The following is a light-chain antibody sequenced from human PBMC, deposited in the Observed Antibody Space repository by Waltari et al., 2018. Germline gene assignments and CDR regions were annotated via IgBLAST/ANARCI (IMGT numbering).Light chain of an antibody. CDR2: AAS. CDR1: QNISTY. J-gene: IGKJ1*01. V-gene: IGKV1-39*01. Sequence: DIQMTQSPSSLSASVGDRVTITSRASQNISTYLNWYQQNPGKAPTLLIFAASALQRWVHSRFRGSGSGTDFTLTISSLQPADFDTYFCHQTYSTWTFGLGTKVDI. CDR3: HQTYSTWT.